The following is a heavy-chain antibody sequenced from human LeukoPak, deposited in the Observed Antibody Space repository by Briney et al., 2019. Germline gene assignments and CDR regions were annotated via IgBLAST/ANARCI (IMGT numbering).Heavy chain of an antibody. V-gene: IGHV1-8*01. D-gene: IGHD6-13*01. CDR2: MNPNSGNT. CDR1: GYTFTSYD. Sequence: ASVKVSCKASGYTFTSYDINWVRQATGQGLEWMGWMNPNSGNTGYAQKFQGRVTMTRNTSISTAFMELSSLRSDDTAVYYCARVHPIAAAGMNYWGQGTLVTVSS. CDR3: ARVHPIAAAGMNY. J-gene: IGHJ4*02.